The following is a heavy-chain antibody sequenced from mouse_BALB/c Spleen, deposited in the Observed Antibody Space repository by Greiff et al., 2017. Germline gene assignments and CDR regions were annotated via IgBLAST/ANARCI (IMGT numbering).Heavy chain of an antibody. J-gene: IGHJ4*01. Sequence: EVKVVESGGGLVQPGGSRKLSCAASGFTFSSFGMHWVRQAPEKGLEWVAYISSGSSTIYYADTVKGRFTISRDNPKNTLFLQMTSLRSEDTAMYYCARGGRAYAMDYWGQGTSVTVSS. CDR2: ISSGSSTI. V-gene: IGHV5-17*02. CDR3: ARGGRAYAMDY. CDR1: GFTFSSFG.